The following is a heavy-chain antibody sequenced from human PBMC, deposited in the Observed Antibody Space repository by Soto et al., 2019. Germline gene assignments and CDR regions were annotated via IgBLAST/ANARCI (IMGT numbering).Heavy chain of an antibody. D-gene: IGHD3-22*01. V-gene: IGHV3-30-3*01. CDR1: GFTFSSYA. CDR2: ISYDGSNK. J-gene: IGHJ2*01. CDR3: ASWGVSYYYDSSGLSPERTSYFDL. Sequence: QVQLVESGGGVVQPGRSLRLSCAASGFTFSSYAMHWVRQAPGKGLEWVAVISYDGSNKYYADSVKGRFTISRDNSKNTLYLQMNSLRAEDTAVYYCASWGVSYYYDSSGLSPERTSYFDLWGRGTLVTVSS.